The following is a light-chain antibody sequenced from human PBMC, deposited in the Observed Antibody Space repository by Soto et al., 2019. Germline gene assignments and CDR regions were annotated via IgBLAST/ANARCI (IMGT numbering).Light chain of an antibody. CDR1: QGISSY. CDR3: QQFNSYPIT. Sequence: DSTFTVSRSVLSTSVGGRGTITWRASQGISSYLAWYQQRPGKAPKLLIYAASTLQSGVPSRFSGSGSGTEFTLTISSLQPEDFATYYCQQFNSYPITFGQRTRME. CDR2: AAS. J-gene: IGKJ5*01. V-gene: IGKV1-9*01.